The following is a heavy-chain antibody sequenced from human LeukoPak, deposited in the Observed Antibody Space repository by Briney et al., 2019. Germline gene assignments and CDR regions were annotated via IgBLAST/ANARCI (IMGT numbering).Heavy chain of an antibody. J-gene: IGHJ4*02. CDR3: ARGVTRRIVDY. V-gene: IGHV4-61*02. CDR1: GGSISSGSYY. CDR2: IYTSGST. D-gene: IGHD4-11*01. Sequence: PSETLSLTCTVSGGSISSGSYYWSWIRQPAGKGLEWIGRIYTSGSTNYNPSLKSRVTISVDTSKNQFSLKLSSVTAADTAVYYCARGVTRRIVDYWGQGTLVTVSS.